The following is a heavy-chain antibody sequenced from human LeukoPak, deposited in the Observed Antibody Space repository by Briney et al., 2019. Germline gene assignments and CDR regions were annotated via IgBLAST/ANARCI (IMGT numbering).Heavy chain of an antibody. V-gene: IGHV3-21*01. CDR3: ATTWGIASAVNY. CDR1: GFTFSSYS. CDR2: ISSSSSYI. J-gene: IGHJ4*02. Sequence: PGGSLRLSCAASGFTFSSYSMNWVGQAPGKGLEWVSSISSSSSYIFYADSVKGRFTISRDNAKNSLYLQRNSLRAEDTAVYYCATTWGIASAVNYWGQGTLVTVSS. D-gene: IGHD6-13*01.